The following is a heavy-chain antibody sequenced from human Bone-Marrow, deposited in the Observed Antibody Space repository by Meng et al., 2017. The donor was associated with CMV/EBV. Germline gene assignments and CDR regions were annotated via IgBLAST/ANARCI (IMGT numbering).Heavy chain of an antibody. J-gene: IGHJ3*02. CDR3: ARDDGSYYGDGAFDI. D-gene: IGHD3-10*01. CDR1: GYTFTGYY. V-gene: IGHV1-2*02. Sequence: ASVKVSCKASGYTFTGYYMHWVRQAPGQGLEWMGWINPNSGGTNYAQKFQGRVTMTRDTSISTAYMELSRLRSDDTAVYYCARDDGSYYGDGAFDIWGQGTMATVSS. CDR2: INPNSGGT.